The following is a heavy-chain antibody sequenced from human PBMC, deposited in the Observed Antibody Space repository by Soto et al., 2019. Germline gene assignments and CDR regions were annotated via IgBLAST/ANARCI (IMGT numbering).Heavy chain of an antibody. V-gene: IGHV4-34*01. J-gene: IGHJ4*02. D-gene: IGHD5-12*01. CDR1: GGSFSGYY. CDR2: INHSEST. Sequence: QVQLQQWGAGLLKPSETLSLTCAVYGGSFSGYYWSWIRQPPGKGLEWIGEINHSESTNFNPSLKSRVTISVDTSKNQFSLKLSSVTAADTAVYYCARGKWLRSSFDYWGQGTLVTVSS. CDR3: ARGKWLRSSFDY.